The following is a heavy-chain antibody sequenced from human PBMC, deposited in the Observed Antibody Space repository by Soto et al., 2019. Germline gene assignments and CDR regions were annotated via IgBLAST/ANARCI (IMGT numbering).Heavy chain of an antibody. CDR3: ARLYSSSWYVRGYYYYGMDV. J-gene: IGHJ6*02. Sequence: ASVKVSCKASGYTFTSYAMHWVRQAPGQRLEWMGWINAGNGNTKYSQKFQGRVTITRDTSASTAYMELSSLRSEDTAVYYCARLYSSSWYVRGYYYYGMDVWGQGTTVTSP. CDR1: GYTFTSYA. V-gene: IGHV1-3*01. D-gene: IGHD6-13*01. CDR2: INAGNGNT.